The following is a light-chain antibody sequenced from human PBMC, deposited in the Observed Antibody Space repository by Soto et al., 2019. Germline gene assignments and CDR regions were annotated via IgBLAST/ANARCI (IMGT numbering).Light chain of an antibody. V-gene: IGLV2-14*03. CDR1: RMDIGNYQY. Sequence: QSVLTQPASVSGSPGQSVTISCSGSRMDIGNYQYVSWYQQHPGEAPKLVIYEVGHRPSGISDRFSGSKSGFTASLTISGLQAEDEADYYCCSYAGSNTYVFGTGTKVTVL. J-gene: IGLJ1*01. CDR2: EVG. CDR3: CSYAGSNTYV.